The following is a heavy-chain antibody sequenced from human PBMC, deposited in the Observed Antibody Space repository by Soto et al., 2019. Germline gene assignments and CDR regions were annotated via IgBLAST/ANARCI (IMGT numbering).Heavy chain of an antibody. CDR3: ARGNYGGNVALFDY. J-gene: IGHJ4*02. CDR1: GGTFSSYA. V-gene: IGHV1-69*01. Sequence: QVQLVQSGAEVKKPGSSVKVSCKASGGTFSSYAISWVRQAPGQGLEWLGGLIPIFGTANYAQKFQGRVTITADETTSTAYVELSSLRYEDTAVYYCARGNYGGNVALFDYWGQGTLVTVSS. D-gene: IGHD4-17*01. CDR2: LIPIFGTA.